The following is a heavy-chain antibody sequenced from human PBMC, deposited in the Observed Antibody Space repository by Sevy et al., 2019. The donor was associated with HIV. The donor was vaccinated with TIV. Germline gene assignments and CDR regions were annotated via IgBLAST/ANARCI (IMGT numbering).Heavy chain of an antibody. CDR3: ARENPGIAAAGVPTDYYYYGMDV. D-gene: IGHD6-13*01. CDR1: GDSVSSNSAA. CDR2: TYYRSKWYN. V-gene: IGHV6-1*01. Sequence: SQTLSLTCAISGDSVSSNSAAWNWIRQSPSRGLEWLGRTYYRSKWYNDYAVSVKSRITINPDTSKNQFSLQLNSVTPEDPAVYYCARENPGIAAAGVPTDYYYYGMDVWGQGTTVTVSS. J-gene: IGHJ6*02.